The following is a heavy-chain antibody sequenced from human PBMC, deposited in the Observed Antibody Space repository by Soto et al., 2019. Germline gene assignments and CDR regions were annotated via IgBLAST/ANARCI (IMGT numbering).Heavy chain of an antibody. CDR2: ISSSSSYI. Sequence: EVQLVESGGGLVKPGGSLRLSCAASVFTFSSYSRNWVRQAPGKGLEWVSSISSSSSYIYYADSVKGRFTISRDNAKNSLYLQMNSLRAEDTAVYYCARDLYCSGGSCPTDYWGQGTLVTVSS. D-gene: IGHD2-15*01. CDR3: ARDLYCSGGSCPTDY. CDR1: VFTFSSYS. V-gene: IGHV3-21*01. J-gene: IGHJ4*02.